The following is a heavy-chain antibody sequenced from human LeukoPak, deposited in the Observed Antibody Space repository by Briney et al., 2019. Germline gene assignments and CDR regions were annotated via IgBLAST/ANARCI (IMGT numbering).Heavy chain of an antibody. D-gene: IGHD2-8*01. V-gene: IGHV5-51*01. CDR3: ARSNLDCTNGVCFLMGYVDY. CDR2: IYPGDSDT. CDR1: GYNFTIYW. J-gene: IGHJ4*02. Sequence: GESLKISCKGSGYNFTIYWIGWVRQMPGKGLEWMGIIYPGDSDTRYSPSFQGQVTISADKSISTAYLQWSSLKASDTAMYYCARSNLDCTNGVCFLMGYVDYWGQGTLVTVSS.